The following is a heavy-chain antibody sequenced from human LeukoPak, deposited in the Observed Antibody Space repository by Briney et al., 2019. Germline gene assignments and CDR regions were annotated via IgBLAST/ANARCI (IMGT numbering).Heavy chain of an antibody. Sequence: PSETLSLTCAVYGGSFSGYYWSWIRQPPGKGLEWIGEINHSGSTNYNPALKSRVTISVDTSKNQFSLKLSSVTAADTAVYYCAERLRWNRYPFDPWGQGTLVTVSS. CDR1: GGSFSGYY. CDR3: AERLRWNRYPFDP. CDR2: INHSGST. D-gene: IGHD5-12*01. J-gene: IGHJ5*02. V-gene: IGHV4-34*01.